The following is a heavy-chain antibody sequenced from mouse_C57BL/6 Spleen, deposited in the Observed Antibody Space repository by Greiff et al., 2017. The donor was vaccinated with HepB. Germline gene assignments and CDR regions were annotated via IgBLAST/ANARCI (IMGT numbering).Heavy chain of an antibody. D-gene: IGHD1-1*01. V-gene: IGHV1-82*01. CDR2: IYPGDGDT. CDR1: GYAFSSSW. J-gene: IGHJ1*03. CDR3: ARYYYGTYWYFDV. Sequence: VKLMESGPELVKPGASVKISCKASGYAFSSSWMNWVKQRPGKGLEWIGRIYPGDGDTNYNGKFKGKATLTADKSSSTAYMQLSSLTSEDSAVYFCARYYYGTYWYFDVWGTGTTVTVSS.